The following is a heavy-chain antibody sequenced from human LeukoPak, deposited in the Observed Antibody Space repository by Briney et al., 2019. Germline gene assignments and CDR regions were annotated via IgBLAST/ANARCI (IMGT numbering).Heavy chain of an antibody. J-gene: IGHJ4*03. CDR3: ARGSRVYDRSGFHTWHDY. D-gene: IGHD3-22*01. CDR2: IYSTGDT. CDR1: GASINNYY. V-gene: IGHV4-59*01. Sequence: SETLSLTCTVSGASINNYYWSWARQPPLKGLEWIGYIYSTGDTSYNPSLESRVSISMDTSKNHFSLEITSVTAADTAVYYCARGSRVYDRSGFHTWHDYWGHGTLVTVSS.